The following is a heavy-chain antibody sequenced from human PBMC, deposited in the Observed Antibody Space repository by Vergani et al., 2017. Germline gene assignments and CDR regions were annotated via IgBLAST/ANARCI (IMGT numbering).Heavy chain of an antibody. CDR1: GYTFSDHY. D-gene: IGHD1-1*01. CDR2: VDPEDGET. V-gene: IGHV1-69-2*01. CDR3: ATPQTVTTGGMEV. J-gene: IGHJ6*02. Sequence: VQLVQSGAEVKKPGATMKISCQVSGYTFSDHYMHWVKQAPGQGRVWMGLVDPEDGETIYAEKFKGRVTIASDTSTDTAHLELSSLRSEDTAVYYCATPQTVTTGGMEVWGQGTTVIVSS.